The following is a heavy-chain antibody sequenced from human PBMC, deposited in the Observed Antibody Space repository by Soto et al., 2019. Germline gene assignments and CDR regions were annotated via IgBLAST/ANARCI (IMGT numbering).Heavy chain of an antibody. J-gene: IGHJ6*02. Sequence: QVTLKESGPVLVKPTETLTLTCTVSGFSLSNARMGVSWIRQPPGKALEWLAHIFSNDERSYSTSLKSRLTISKDPSKSQVVLTVTNMDPVDTATYYCARLPDHYYYYYGLDVWGQGTTVTVSS. CDR3: ARLPDHYYYYYGLDV. V-gene: IGHV2-26*01. CDR1: GFSLSNARMG. CDR2: IFSNDER.